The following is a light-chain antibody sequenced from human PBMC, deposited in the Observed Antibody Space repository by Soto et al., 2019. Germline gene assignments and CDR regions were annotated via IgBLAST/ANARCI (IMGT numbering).Light chain of an antibody. CDR2: DAA. Sequence: DIQMTQSPSTLSASVGDRVSITCRASLSIGSWLAWYQQKPGKAPKLLIYDAASLESGVPARFSGSGSGTDFTLTISSLQPDDSATYYCQQYESYMTFGQGTTVEVK. V-gene: IGKV1-5*01. CDR1: LSIGSW. J-gene: IGKJ1*01. CDR3: QQYESYMT.